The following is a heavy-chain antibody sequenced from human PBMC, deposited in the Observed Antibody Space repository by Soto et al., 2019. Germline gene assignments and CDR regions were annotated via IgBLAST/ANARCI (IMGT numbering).Heavy chain of an antibody. CDR2: IYYSGST. Sequence: SETLSLTCTVSGGSVSSGSYYWSWIRQPPGKGLEWIGYIYYSGSTNYNPSLKSRVTISVDTSKNQFSLKLSSVTAADTAVYYCARASGGPRVSYDSSGYYYVSPPFDYWGQGTLVPVSS. CDR1: GGSVSSGSYY. CDR3: ARASGGPRVSYDSSGYYYVSPPFDY. D-gene: IGHD3-22*01. J-gene: IGHJ4*02. V-gene: IGHV4-61*01.